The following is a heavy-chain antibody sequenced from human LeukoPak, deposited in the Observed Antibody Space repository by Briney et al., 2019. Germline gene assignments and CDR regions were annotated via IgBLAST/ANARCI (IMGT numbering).Heavy chain of an antibody. J-gene: IGHJ6*03. CDR1: GGSISSYY. CDR2: IYYSRST. CDR3: ARAVQLERPPPLIGYYYMDV. V-gene: IGHV4-59*01. D-gene: IGHD1-1*01. Sequence: SETLSLTCTVSGGSISSYYWSWIRQPPGKGLEWIGYIYYSRSTNYNPSLKSRVTISVDTSKNQFSLKLSSVTAADTAVYYCARAVQLERPPPLIGYYYMDVWGKGTTVTVSS.